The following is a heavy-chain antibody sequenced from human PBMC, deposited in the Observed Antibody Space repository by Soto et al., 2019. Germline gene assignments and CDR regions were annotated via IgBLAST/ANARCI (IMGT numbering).Heavy chain of an antibody. CDR3: ARGKEWPPDAFDI. D-gene: IGHD3-3*01. J-gene: IGHJ3*02. CDR2: IWYDGSNK. CDR1: GFTFSSYG. Sequence: GGSLRLSCAASGFTFSSYGMHWVRQAPGKGLEWVAVIWYDGSNKYYADSVKGRFTISRDNSKDTLYLQMNSLRAEDTAVYYCARGKEWPPDAFDIWGQGTMVTVSS. V-gene: IGHV3-33*01.